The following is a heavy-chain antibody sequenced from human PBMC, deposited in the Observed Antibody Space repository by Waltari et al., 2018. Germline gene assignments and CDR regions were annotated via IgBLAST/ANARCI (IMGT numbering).Heavy chain of an antibody. V-gene: IGHV4-59*11. CDR1: GGSISSHY. D-gene: IGHD3-22*01. CDR3: ASLLTGYYYDSSGYWYFDL. CDR2: IYYSVST. Sequence: QVQLQESGPGLVKPSETLSLTCTVSGGSISSHYWSWIRQPPGKGLEWIGYIYYSVSTNYNPALKSRVTISVDTSKNQCSLKLSSVTAADTAVYYCASLLTGYYYDSSGYWYFDLWGRGTLVTVSS. J-gene: IGHJ2*01.